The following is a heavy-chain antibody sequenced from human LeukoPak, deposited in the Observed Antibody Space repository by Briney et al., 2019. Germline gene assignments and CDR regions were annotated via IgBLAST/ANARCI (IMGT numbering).Heavy chain of an antibody. Sequence: PSETLSLTCAVYGGSFSGYYWSWIRQPPGKGLEWIGEINHSGSTNYNPSLKSRVTISVDTSKNQFSLKLGSVTAADTAAYYCARGFNQGDFWSGYYSLYYYHMDVWGKGTTVTVSS. D-gene: IGHD3-3*01. CDR1: GGSFSGYY. V-gene: IGHV4-34*01. J-gene: IGHJ6*03. CDR2: INHSGST. CDR3: ARGFNQGDFWSGYYSLYYYHMDV.